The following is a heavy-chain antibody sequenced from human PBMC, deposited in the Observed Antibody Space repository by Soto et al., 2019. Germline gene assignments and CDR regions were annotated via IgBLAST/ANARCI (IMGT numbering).Heavy chain of an antibody. D-gene: IGHD3-22*01. J-gene: IGHJ3*02. Sequence: EVQLVESGGGLVQPGRSLRLSCAASGFTFDDYAMHWVRQAPGKGLEWVSGISWNSGSIGYADSVKGQFTISRDNAKNSLYLQMNSLRAEDTALYYCAKDIGYDSSGYYYGKYAFDIWGQGTMVTVSS. CDR3: AKDIGYDSSGYYYGKYAFDI. CDR2: ISWNSGSI. CDR1: GFTFDDYA. V-gene: IGHV3-9*01.